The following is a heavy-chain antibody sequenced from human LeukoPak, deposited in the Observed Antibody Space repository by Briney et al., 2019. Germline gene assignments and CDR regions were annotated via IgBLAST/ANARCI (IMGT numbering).Heavy chain of an antibody. V-gene: IGHV3-74*03. CDR3: ASFGIAWGSAY. CDR2: ISDDGTYT. Sequence: PGGSLRLSCAASGFSFSRHWMHWVRQAPGKGLVWVSRISDDGTYTANVDSVEGRFSTSRDNVGNTLYLHMNGLRVEDTAMYYCASFGIAWGSAYWGQGTLVTVSS. CDR1: GFSFSRHW. J-gene: IGHJ4*02. D-gene: IGHD7-27*01.